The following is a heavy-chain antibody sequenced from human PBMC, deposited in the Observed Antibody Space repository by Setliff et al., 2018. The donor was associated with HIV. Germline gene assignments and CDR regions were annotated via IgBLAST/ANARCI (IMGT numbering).Heavy chain of an antibody. CDR1: DDSINSDNYY. V-gene: IGHV4-61*02. D-gene: IGHD1-7*01. J-gene: IGHJ4*02. CDR3: ARHGTWNSQRFHFDY. CDR2: VYITGRT. Sequence: SETLSLTCSVSDDSINSDNYYWSWIRQPAGKGLEWIGRVYITGRTHYNPSLKSRVTISVDTSKNQFSLNLRSVTAADTAVYYCARHGTWNSQRFHFDYWGQGTPVTVSS.